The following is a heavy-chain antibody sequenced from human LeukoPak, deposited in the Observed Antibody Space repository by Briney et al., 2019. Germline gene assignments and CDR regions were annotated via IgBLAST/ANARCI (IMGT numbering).Heavy chain of an antibody. CDR3: ARDTAYNSGSGSYFLYNGMDV. Sequence: RGSLSLSGEASGFTFSNYGMHWVRQAPGKGLKWLASIWYSGNNKYYADSVKARFRISRDNSKNSLSLELSRLRAEETAVNYCARDTAYNSGSGSYFLYNGMDVWGQGTTVTVSS. J-gene: IGHJ6*02. D-gene: IGHD3-10*01. CDR1: GFTFSNYG. CDR2: IWYSGNNK. V-gene: IGHV3-33*01.